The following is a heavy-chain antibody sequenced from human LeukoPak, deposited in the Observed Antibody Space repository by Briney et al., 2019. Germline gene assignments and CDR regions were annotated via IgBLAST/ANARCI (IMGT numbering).Heavy chain of an antibody. CDR3: ARRNSGNYYGLFDP. D-gene: IGHD1-26*01. Sequence: PSETLSLTCTVSGGSISSSSYYWAWIRRPPGKGLEWIGSIYYSGNTYYNPSLKSRITLSVDTSKNQFSLKLSSVTAADSAVYYCARRNSGNYYGLFDPWGQGTLVTVSS. CDR2: IYYSGNT. CDR1: GGSISSSSYY. V-gene: IGHV4-39*01. J-gene: IGHJ5*02.